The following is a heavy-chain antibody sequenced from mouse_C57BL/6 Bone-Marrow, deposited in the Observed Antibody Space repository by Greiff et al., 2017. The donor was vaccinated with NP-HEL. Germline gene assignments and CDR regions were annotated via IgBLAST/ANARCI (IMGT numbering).Heavy chain of an antibody. V-gene: IGHV2-2*01. CDR1: GFSLTSYG. CDR2: IWSGGST. CDR3: ARKDCGSSYWFAY. J-gene: IGHJ3*01. Sequence: QVQLKESGPGLVQPSQCLSITCTVSGFSLTSYGVHWVRQSPGKGLEWLGVIWSGGSTDYNAAFISRLIISNDNSKSKVLFKKNRLQADDTAVYYSARKDCGSSYWFAYWGQGTLVTVSA. D-gene: IGHD1-1*01.